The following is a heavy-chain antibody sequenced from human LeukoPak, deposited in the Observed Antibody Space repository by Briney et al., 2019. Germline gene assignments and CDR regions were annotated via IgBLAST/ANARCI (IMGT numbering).Heavy chain of an antibody. CDR2: IIPIFGTA. D-gene: IGHD3-10*01. Sequence: SVKVSCKASGGTFSSYAISWVRQAPGQGLEWMGGIIPIFGTANYAQKFQGRVTITTDESTSTAYMELSSLRSEDTAVYYCARDRWMVRGASFWFDPWGQGTVVTVSS. V-gene: IGHV1-69*05. J-gene: IGHJ5*02. CDR3: ARDRWMVRGASFWFDP. CDR1: GGTFSSYA.